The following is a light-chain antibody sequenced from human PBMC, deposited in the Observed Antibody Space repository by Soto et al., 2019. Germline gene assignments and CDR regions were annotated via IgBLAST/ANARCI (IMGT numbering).Light chain of an antibody. J-gene: IGKJ5*01. Sequence: EIVMTQSPGTLSVSPGERVTFSCRASQSVSSNLAWYQQKPGQTPRLLIYGASTRATGIPDRFSGSGSGTEFTLTISSLQSEDFADYYCQQYQNWPLITVGQGTRREIK. V-gene: IGKV3-15*01. CDR2: GAS. CDR3: QQYQNWPLIT. CDR1: QSVSSN.